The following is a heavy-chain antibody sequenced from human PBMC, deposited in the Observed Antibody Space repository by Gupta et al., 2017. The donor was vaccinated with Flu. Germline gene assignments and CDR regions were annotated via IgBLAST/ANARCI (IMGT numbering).Heavy chain of an antibody. Sequence: QVQLVQSGAEVKKPGSSVTVSCKPYGVTFGPYAINWVRQAPGQGMEWMGGVIPVVGPTNYAPRFQGRVTITADESTSTAYMELSSLTSDDTAFYFCARKGGGHCSGGSCYSFDYWGRGTLVTVSS. J-gene: IGHJ4*02. D-gene: IGHD2-15*01. V-gene: IGHV1-69*01. CDR3: ARKGGGHCSGGSCYSFDY. CDR1: GVTFGPYA. CDR2: VIPVVGPT.